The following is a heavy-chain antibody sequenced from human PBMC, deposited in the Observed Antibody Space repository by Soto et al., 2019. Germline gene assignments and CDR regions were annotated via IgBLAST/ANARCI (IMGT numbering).Heavy chain of an antibody. V-gene: IGHV3-7*01. D-gene: IGHD2-2*01. Sequence: EVQLVESGGGLVQPGGSLRVSCAAAGFSFSDYWMTWVRQVPGKGLEWVANIKQDGSEKYYADSVKGRFTISRDNAKSSLYVQLNSLRAEDTAVYYCARSRAGRTAASYYDYMDVWGKGPTFTVSS. CDR2: IKQDGSEK. J-gene: IGHJ6*03. CDR1: GFSFSDYW. CDR3: ARSRAGRTAASYYDYMDV.